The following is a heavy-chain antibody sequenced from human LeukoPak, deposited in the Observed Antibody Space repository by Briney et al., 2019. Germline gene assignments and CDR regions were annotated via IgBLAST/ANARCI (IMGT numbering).Heavy chain of an antibody. CDR3: ATKKDDYFDY. CDR2: ISGNSVHT. J-gene: IGHJ4*02. Sequence: GGSLRLSCAASGLKFSDYYLSWIRQAPGKGLEWISYISGNSVHTAYADSVKGRFAISRDNAKDSQYLQMNSLRAEDTAVYHCATKKDDYFDYWGQGTLVTVSS. CDR1: GLKFSDYY. V-gene: IGHV3-11*03.